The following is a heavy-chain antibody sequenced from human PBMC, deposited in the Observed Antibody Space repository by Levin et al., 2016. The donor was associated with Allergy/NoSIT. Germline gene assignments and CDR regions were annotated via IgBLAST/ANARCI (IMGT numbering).Heavy chain of an antibody. CDR2: INPSGGST. Sequence: WVRQAPGQGLEWMGIINPSGGSTSYAQKFQGRVTMTRDTSTSTVYMELSSLRSEDTAVYYCARDGVGMSFFDYWGQGTLVTVSS. J-gene: IGHJ4*02. CDR3: ARDGVGMSFFDY. D-gene: IGHD2-21*01. V-gene: IGHV1-46*01.